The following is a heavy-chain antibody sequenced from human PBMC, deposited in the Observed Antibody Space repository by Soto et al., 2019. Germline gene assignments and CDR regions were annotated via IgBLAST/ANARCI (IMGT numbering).Heavy chain of an antibody. J-gene: IGHJ4*02. CDR2: ISGSGDTT. Sequence: EVQLLESGGGLVQPGGSLRLSCSASEFSFSSYAMNWVRQAPGKGLEWVSGISGSGDTTNYADSVKGRFTISRDNSKDTQYLQMNSLRADDTAVYYCAKGKFHGINNRTDDFDYWGQGTLVTVSS. D-gene: IGHD1-20*01. CDR3: AKGKFHGINNRTDDFDY. CDR1: EFSFSSYA. V-gene: IGHV3-23*01.